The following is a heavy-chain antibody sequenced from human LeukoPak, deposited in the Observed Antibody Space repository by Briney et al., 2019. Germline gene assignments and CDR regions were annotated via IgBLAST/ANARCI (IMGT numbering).Heavy chain of an antibody. D-gene: IGHD6-19*01. Sequence: TSETLSLTCTVSGGSISSYYWSWIRQPPGKGLEWIGYIYYSRSPNYNPSLKSRVTISVDTSKNQFSLKLSSVTAADTAVYYCARGLQWLVKYYFDYWGQGTLVTVSS. CDR3: ARGLQWLVKYYFDY. J-gene: IGHJ4*02. CDR2: IYYSRSP. CDR1: GGSISSYY. V-gene: IGHV4-59*12.